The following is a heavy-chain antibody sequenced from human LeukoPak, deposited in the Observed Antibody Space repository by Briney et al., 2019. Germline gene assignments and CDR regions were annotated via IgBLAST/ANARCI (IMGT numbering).Heavy chain of an antibody. Sequence: PSETLSPTCAVSGGSFSGYYWSWIRQPPGKGLEWIGEMNESGGTTYNPSLKSRVTISVDTSKSQFSLKLSSVTAADTAVYYCARGLRAARLASWGQGTLVTVSS. J-gene: IGHJ5*02. CDR2: MNESGGT. CDR1: GGSFSGYY. CDR3: ARGLRAARLAS. V-gene: IGHV4-34*01. D-gene: IGHD6-6*01.